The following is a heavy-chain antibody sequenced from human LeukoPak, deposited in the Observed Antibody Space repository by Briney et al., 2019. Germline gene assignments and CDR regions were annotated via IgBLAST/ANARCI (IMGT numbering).Heavy chain of an antibody. CDR1: GFTFSSYG. CDR3: ARDRGRSTVTTLYFQH. V-gene: IGHV3-33*01. J-gene: IGHJ1*01. D-gene: IGHD4-17*01. CDR2: RWYDGSNK. Sequence: GGSLRLSCAASGFTFSSYGMHWVRQAPGKGLEWVAVRWYDGSNKYYADSVKGRFTISRDNSKNTLYLQMNSLRAEDTAVYYCARDRGRSTVTTLYFQHWGQGTLVTVSS.